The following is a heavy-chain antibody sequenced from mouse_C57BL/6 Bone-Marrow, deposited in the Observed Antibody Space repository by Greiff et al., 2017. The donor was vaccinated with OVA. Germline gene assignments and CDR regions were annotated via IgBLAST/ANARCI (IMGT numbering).Heavy chain of an antibody. CDR2: IRNKANGYTT. CDR3: ARYLENWYYFDY. D-gene: IGHD4-1*01. V-gene: IGHV7-3*01. Sequence: EVQGVESGGGLVQPGGSLSLSCAASGFTFTDYYMSWVRQPPGTALEWLGFIRNKANGYTTEYSASVKGRFTISRDNSQSILYLQMNALRAKDSATYYCARYLENWYYFDYWGQGTTLTVSS. J-gene: IGHJ2*01. CDR1: GFTFTDYY.